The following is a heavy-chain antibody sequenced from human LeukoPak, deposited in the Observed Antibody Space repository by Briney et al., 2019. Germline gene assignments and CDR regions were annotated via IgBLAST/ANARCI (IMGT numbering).Heavy chain of an antibody. CDR1: GGSFSGYY. CDR2: INHSGST. J-gene: IGHJ4*02. D-gene: IGHD6-6*01. Sequence: SETLSLTCAVYGGSFSGYYWSWIRQPPGKGLEWIGEINHSGSTNYNPSLKSRVTISVDTSKNQFSLKLSSETAADTAVYYCARGIAARKFRLVVRVYGYWGQGTLVTVSS. CDR3: ARGIAARKFRLVVRVYGY. V-gene: IGHV4-34*01.